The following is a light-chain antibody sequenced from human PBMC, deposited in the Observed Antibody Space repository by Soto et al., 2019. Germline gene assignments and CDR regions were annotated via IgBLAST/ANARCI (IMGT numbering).Light chain of an antibody. V-gene: IGKV1-9*01. CDR2: RXA. CDR3: QQYGTAPWT. CDR1: QGVSAY. J-gene: IGKJ1*01. Sequence: IDLTNSPSFLAASLGARVTVPXRASQGVSAYLAWYQQQPGXAPKXXXARXATLQRGGPSRFSGSGSVTDFTLTISRLDPEDFAVYYCQQYGTAPWTFGQGTKVDIK.